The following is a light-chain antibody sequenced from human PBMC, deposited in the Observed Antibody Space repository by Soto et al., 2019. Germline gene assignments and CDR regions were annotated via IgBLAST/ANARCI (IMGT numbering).Light chain of an antibody. CDR2: GAS. CDR3: QQYNNWLPGT. Sequence: EIVMTQSPATLSVSPGERATLSCRASQSVSSNLAWYQQKPGQAPRLLIYGASTRATGIPARFSGSGSGTEFTLTISSLQSEDCAVYYCQQYNNWLPGTFGQGTKVEIK. CDR1: QSVSSN. J-gene: IGKJ1*01. V-gene: IGKV3-15*01.